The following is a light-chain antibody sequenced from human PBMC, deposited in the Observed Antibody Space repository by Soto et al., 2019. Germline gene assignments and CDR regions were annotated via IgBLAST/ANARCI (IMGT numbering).Light chain of an antibody. CDR2: GTS. V-gene: IGKV3-20*01. CDR1: QSVSSSY. J-gene: IGKJ1*01. CDR3: QQYGSTPA. Sequence: EIVMTQSPSTLPVSPGEGGPLSCRASQSVSSSYLAWYQQKPGQAPRLLIYGTSSRGIGIPDRFSGSGSGTDFTLTINRLEPEDFAVYYCQQYGSTPAFGQGTKVDIK.